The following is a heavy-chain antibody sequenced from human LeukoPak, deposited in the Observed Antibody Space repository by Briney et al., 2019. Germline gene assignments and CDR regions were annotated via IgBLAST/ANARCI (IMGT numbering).Heavy chain of an antibody. CDR2: MNPNSGNT. V-gene: IGHV1-8*01. CDR3: ARGLRCSWYAQGRCYYMDV. CDR1: GYTFTSSD. Sequence: ASVKVSCKASGYTFTSSDINWVRQATGQGLEWMGWMNPNSGNTGYAQKFQGRVTMTRNTSISTAYMELSSLRSEDTAVYYCARGLRCSWYAQGRCYYMDVWGKGTAVTVSS. J-gene: IGHJ6*03. D-gene: IGHD6-13*01.